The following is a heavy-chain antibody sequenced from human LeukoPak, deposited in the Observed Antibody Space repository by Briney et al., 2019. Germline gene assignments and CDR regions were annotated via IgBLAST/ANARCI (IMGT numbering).Heavy chain of an antibody. Sequence: SETLSLTCAVYGGSFSGYYWSWIRQPPGKGLEWIGEINHSGSTNYNPSLKSRVTISVDTSKNQFSLKLSSVTAADTAVYYCARGRAGAGDDYYYYYYMDVWGKGTTVTVSS. V-gene: IGHV4-34*01. CDR2: INHSGST. CDR3: ARGRAGAGDDYYYYYYMDV. D-gene: IGHD1-26*01. J-gene: IGHJ6*03. CDR1: GGSFSGYY.